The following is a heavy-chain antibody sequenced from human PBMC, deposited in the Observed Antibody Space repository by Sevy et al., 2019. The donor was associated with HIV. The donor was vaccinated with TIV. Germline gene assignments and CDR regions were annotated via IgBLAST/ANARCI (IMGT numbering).Heavy chain of an antibody. CDR2: ITSSGGRT. CDR1: EFTFSNYA. V-gene: IGHV3-23*01. Sequence: GGSLRLSCAASEFTFSNYAMSWVRQAPGKGLEWVSTITSSGGRTYYADSVKGRFTISRDNSKNTVYLQMNSLRAEDTAVYYCARETLSGYNLWGQGTLVTVSS. D-gene: IGHD5-12*01. CDR3: ARETLSGYNL. J-gene: IGHJ4*02.